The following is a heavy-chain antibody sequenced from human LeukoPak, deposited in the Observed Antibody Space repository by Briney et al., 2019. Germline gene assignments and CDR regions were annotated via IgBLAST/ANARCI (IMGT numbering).Heavy chain of an antibody. D-gene: IGHD3-10*01. V-gene: IGHV1-2*02. CDR2: INPNSGGT. J-gene: IGHJ6*03. CDR1: GYTFTGYY. CDR3: ARGRMVRGAAGDYYYYYVDV. Sequence: EASVKVSCKASGYTFTGYYMHWVRQAPGQGLEWMGWINPNSGGTNYAQKFQGRVTMTRDTSISTAYMELSRLRSDDTAVYYCARGRMVRGAAGDYYYYYVDVWGKGTTVTVSS.